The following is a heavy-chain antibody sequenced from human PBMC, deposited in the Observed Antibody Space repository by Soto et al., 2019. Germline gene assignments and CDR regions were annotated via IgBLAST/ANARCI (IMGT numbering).Heavy chain of an antibody. D-gene: IGHD2-2*02. J-gene: IGHJ4*02. Sequence: GESLRHSCAASGVPFSDYWMSWVRQAPGRGLEWVANINQDGTNQYYEDSVKGRFTISRNNAKNSLFLQMSSLRAEDTAIYYCVLEGYTNTSAACWGPAPWVTRSS. CDR2: INQDGTNQ. CDR3: VLEGYTNTSAAC. CDR1: GVPFSDYW. V-gene: IGHV3-7*03.